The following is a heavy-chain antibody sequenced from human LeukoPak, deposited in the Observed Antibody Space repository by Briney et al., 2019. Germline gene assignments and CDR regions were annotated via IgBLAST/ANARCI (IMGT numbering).Heavy chain of an antibody. CDR3: ATTYYDFWSGYYPTDY. J-gene: IGHJ4*02. Sequence: PSETLSLTCAVYGGSFSGYYWSWIRQPPGKGLEWIGEINHSGSTNYNPFLKSRVTISVDTSKNQFSLKLSSVTAADTAVYYCATTYYDFWSGYYPTDYWGQGTLVTVSS. D-gene: IGHD3-3*01. CDR2: INHSGST. V-gene: IGHV4-34*01. CDR1: GGSFSGYY.